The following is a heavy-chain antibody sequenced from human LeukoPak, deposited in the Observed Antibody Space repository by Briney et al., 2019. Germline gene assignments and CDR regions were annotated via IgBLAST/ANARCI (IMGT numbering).Heavy chain of an antibody. CDR1: GFTFSSYS. D-gene: IGHD6-19*01. Sequence: GGSLRLSCAASGFTFSSYSMNWVRQAPGKGLEWVSSISSSSSYIYYADLVKGRFTISRDNAKNSLYLQMNSLRAEDTAVYYCARDIYSSGWYEGFDYWGQGTLVTVSS. J-gene: IGHJ4*02. CDR3: ARDIYSSGWYEGFDY. CDR2: ISSSSSYI. V-gene: IGHV3-21*01.